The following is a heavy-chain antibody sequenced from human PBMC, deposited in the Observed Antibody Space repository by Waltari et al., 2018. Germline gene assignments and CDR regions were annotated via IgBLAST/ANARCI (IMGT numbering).Heavy chain of an antibody. CDR2: MNPNSGNT. V-gene: IGHV1-8*01. J-gene: IGHJ5*02. D-gene: IGHD3-9*01. CDR1: GYTFTRYD. CDR3: ATNYDILTGLRFDP. Sequence: QVQLVQSGAEVKKPGASVKVSCKASGYTFTRYDINWVRQATGQGLEWMGWMNPNSGNTGYAQKFQGRVTMTRNTSISTAYMELSSLRSEDTAVYYCATNYDILTGLRFDPWGQGTLVTVSS.